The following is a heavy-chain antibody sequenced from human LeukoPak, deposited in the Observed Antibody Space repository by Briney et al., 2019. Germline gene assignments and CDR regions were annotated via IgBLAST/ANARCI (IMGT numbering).Heavy chain of an antibody. CDR3: ARVNDITVVAAAAPHYEY. J-gene: IGHJ4*02. CDR2: ISAYKGVT. CDR1: GYTFIIYG. Sequence: ASVSVSFTPSGYTFIIYGISWGRRAPGQGREGGGWISAYKGVTDYPQQFHGRVAMTTHTSTSTVYMQMMSLTFDDTAVYYCARVNDITVVAAAAPHYEYWGQGTLVTVSS. D-gene: IGHD2-15*01. V-gene: IGHV1-18*01.